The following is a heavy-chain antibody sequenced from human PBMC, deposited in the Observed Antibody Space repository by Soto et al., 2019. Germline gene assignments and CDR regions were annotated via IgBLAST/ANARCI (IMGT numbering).Heavy chain of an antibody. Sequence: EVQLVESGGGLVQPGGSPRLSCAASGFTLSSYWMHWVRQVPEKGLVWVSRINSDGGITNYADAVKGRFTISRDNVKNTLYLQMNSLRAEDTAVYYCVRYPRSVGGSYRPDYWGQGTLVTVSS. J-gene: IGHJ4*02. CDR3: VRYPRSVGGSYRPDY. CDR1: GFTLSSYW. D-gene: IGHD3-16*02. V-gene: IGHV3-74*01. CDR2: INSDGGIT.